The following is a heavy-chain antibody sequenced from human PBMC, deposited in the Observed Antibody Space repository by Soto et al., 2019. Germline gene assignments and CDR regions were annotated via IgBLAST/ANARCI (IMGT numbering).Heavy chain of an antibody. Sequence: QVQLQESGPGLVKPSQTLSLTCTVSGGSISSGGYYWTWIGQHPGKGREWIVYIYYSWGTYYNPSIKSRVTISVDTYKNHFSLKLSYVTAADTAVYYCARDVGCINGVYYEGRAYDVWGQGTMVTVSS. D-gene: IGHD2-8*01. CDR3: ARDVGCINGVYYEGRAYDV. V-gene: IGHV4-31*03. CDR2: IYYSWGT. CDR1: GGSISSGGYY. J-gene: IGHJ3*01.